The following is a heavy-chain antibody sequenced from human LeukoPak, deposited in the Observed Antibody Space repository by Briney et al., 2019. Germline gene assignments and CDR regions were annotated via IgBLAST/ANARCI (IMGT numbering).Heavy chain of an antibody. J-gene: IGHJ4*02. CDR3: ARDYDSSGYYWS. Sequence: SETLSLTCTVSGGSISTYYWTWIRQPPGKGLEWIGYVYYSGTANYNPSLESRVTISIDTSKNQFSLKLNSVTAADTAVYHCARDYDSSGYYWSWGQGTLVTVSS. CDR2: VYYSGTA. CDR1: GGSISTYY. D-gene: IGHD3-22*01. V-gene: IGHV4-59*01.